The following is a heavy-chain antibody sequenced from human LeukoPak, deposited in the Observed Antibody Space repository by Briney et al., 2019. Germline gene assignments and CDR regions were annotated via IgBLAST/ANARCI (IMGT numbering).Heavy chain of an antibody. CDR2: IIPILGIA. CDR3: ARGQSSDYSTAFDI. Sequence: GASVKVSCKASGGTLSSYTISWVRQAPGQGLEWMGRIIPILGIANYAQKFQGRVTITADKSTSTAYMELSSLRSEDTAAYYCARGQSSDYSTAFDIWGQGTMVTVSS. CDR1: GGTLSSYT. J-gene: IGHJ3*02. D-gene: IGHD4-17*01. V-gene: IGHV1-69*02.